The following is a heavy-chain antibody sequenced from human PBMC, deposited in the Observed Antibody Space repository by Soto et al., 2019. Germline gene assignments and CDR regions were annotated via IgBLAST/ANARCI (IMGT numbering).Heavy chain of an antibody. V-gene: IGHV4-39*07. D-gene: IGHD2-21*02. J-gene: IGHJ4*02. CDR1: GGSISSSSYY. CDR2: IYYSGST. CDR3: ANHNSCGGDCYCFDY. Sequence: SETLSLTCTVSGGSISSSSYYWGWIRQPPGKGLEWIGSIYYSGSTYYNPSLKSRVTISVDTSKNQFSLKLSSVTAADTAVYYCANHNSCGGDCYCFDYWGQGTLVTVSS.